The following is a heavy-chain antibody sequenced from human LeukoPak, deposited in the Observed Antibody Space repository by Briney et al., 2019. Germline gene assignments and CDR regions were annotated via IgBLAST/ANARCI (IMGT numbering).Heavy chain of an antibody. CDR3: ARDGRLDGYNGIVDN. CDR2: IKSNGRTT. J-gene: IGHJ4*02. CDR1: GFTFSNYW. D-gene: IGHD5-24*01. V-gene: IGHV3-74*01. Sequence: GGSLSLSCAASGFTFSNYWMHWVRQAPGKGVVWVSSIKSNGRTTSYADSVKGRFTISRDNAKNTLYLQMNSLRVEDTAVYYCARDGRLDGYNGIVDNWGQGTLVTVSS.